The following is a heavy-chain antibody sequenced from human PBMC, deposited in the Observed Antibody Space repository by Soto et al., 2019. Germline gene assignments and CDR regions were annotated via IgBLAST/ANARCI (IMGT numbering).Heavy chain of an antibody. V-gene: IGHV4-39*01. Sequence: SETLSITCTVSGGSISSSSYYWGWIRQPPGKGLEWIGSIYYSGSTYYNPSLKSRVTISVDTSKNQFSLKLSSVTAADTAVYYCARLTMYYDILTGYYTGRGAFDIWGQGTMVTVSS. CDR2: IYYSGST. CDR3: ARLTMYYDILTGYYTGRGAFDI. CDR1: GGSISSSSYY. J-gene: IGHJ3*02. D-gene: IGHD3-9*01.